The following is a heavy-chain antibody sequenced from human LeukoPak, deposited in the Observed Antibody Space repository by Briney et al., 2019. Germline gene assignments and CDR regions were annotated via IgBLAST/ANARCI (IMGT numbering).Heavy chain of an antibody. CDR1: VDTFTAYA. CDR3: TRAGIPGYCTNVTCSNWLDP. J-gene: IGHJ5*02. CDR2: IIPMFGTP. Sequence: SVKVTCKCTVDTFTAYAIIWVRQAPAQGLEWMGGIIPMFGTPSYAQRLKGRVTITADKSTKTAYMELSSLRSEDTAVYYCTRAGIPGYCTNVTCSNWLDPWGQGTLVTVSS. V-gene: IGHV1-69*06. D-gene: IGHD2-8*01.